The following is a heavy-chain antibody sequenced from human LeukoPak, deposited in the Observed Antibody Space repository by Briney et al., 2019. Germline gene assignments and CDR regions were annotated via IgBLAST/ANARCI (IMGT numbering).Heavy chain of an antibody. J-gene: IGHJ4*02. CDR2: ISGSGDTT. CDR1: GFPFSTYG. V-gene: IGHV3-23*01. D-gene: IGHD6-13*01. Sequence: GGSLRLSCAASGFPFSTYGMSWVRQAPGKGLEWVLAISGSGDTTWHADSVKGRFTISRDNSKNTVYLQMNSLTAVDTAIYYCAKGGSSWFLHYWGQGTLVTVSS. CDR3: AKGGSSWFLHY.